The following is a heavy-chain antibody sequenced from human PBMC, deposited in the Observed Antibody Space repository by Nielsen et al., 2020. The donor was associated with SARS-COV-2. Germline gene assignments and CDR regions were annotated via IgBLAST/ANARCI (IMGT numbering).Heavy chain of an antibody. J-gene: IGHJ4*02. CDR2: IWYDGSNK. V-gene: IGHV3-33*08. CDR3: ARDGVYGSGSYPLDY. Sequence: GESLKISCAASGFTSSSYGMHWVRQAPGKGLEWVAVIWYDGSNKYYADSVKGRFTISRDNSKNTLYLQMNSLRAEDTAVYYCARDGVYGSGSYPLDYWGQGTLVTVSS. D-gene: IGHD3-10*01. CDR1: GFTSSSYG.